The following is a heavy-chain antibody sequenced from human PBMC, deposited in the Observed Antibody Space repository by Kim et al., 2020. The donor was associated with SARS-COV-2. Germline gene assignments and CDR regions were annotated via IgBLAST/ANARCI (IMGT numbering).Heavy chain of an antibody. Sequence: GGSLRLSCAASGFTFSSYAMHWVRQAPGKGLEWVAVISYDGSNKYYADSVKGRFTISRDNSKNTLYLQMNSLRAEDTAVYYCASQPDILTGYHYYYGMDVWGRGTTVAVSS. D-gene: IGHD3-9*01. V-gene: IGHV3-30*04. CDR1: GFTFSSYA. CDR2: ISYDGSNK. CDR3: ASQPDILTGYHYYYGMDV. J-gene: IGHJ6*02.